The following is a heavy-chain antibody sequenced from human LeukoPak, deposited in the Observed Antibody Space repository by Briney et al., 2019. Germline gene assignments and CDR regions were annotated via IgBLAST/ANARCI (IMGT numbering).Heavy chain of an antibody. Sequence: GESLKISCKASGYSFTSYWIAWVRQMPGKGLEWMGIIYAADSDTIYSPSFQGQVTISVDTSLKTAYLQWTSLKASDTAMYYCARQWFTASSRNPYYFDFWGQGTPVTVSS. J-gene: IGHJ4*02. D-gene: IGHD6-6*01. CDR2: IYAADSDT. CDR3: ARQWFTASSRNPYYFDF. CDR1: GYSFTSYW. V-gene: IGHV5-51*01.